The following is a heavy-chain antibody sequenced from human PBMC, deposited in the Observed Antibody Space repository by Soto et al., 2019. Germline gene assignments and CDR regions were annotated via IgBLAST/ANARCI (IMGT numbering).Heavy chain of an antibody. Sequence: QVQLQQWGAGLLKPSETLSLTCAVYGGSFSGHSWTWIRQSPGKGLEWIGDINHSGRVNYSPSLKSLVTISLDTSKNQFFLTLSAVTAEDTAMYYCSNRAYDTNGYYRFDPWGQGTLVTVSS. V-gene: IGHV4-34*01. D-gene: IGHD3-22*01. J-gene: IGHJ5*01. CDR2: INHSGRV. CDR1: GGSFSGHS. CDR3: SNRAYDTNGYYRFDP.